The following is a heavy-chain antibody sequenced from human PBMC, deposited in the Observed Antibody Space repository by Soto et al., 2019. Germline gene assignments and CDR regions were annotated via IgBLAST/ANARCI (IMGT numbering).Heavy chain of an antibody. CDR2: ISHWGKT. D-gene: IGHD3-10*01. J-gene: IGHJ4*02. CDR3: ARDLDGSGSYYTDY. V-gene: IGHV1-18*01. CDR1: CYTFTNYG. Sequence: SAEVSFKASCYTFTNYGISWVRQAPVQGLEWMGWISHWGKTSYAQKLQGRVTMTTDTSASTAFMELRSLRSDDTDMYFCARDLDGSGSYYTDYWGQGTLVTVYS.